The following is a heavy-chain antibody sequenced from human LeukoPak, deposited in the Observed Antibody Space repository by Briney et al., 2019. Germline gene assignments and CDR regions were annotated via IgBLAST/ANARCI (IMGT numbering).Heavy chain of an antibody. V-gene: IGHV4-59*08. CDR2: VYYSGTI. D-gene: IGHD3-10*01. CDR3: ARRYSESYLARAFDY. CDR1: GGSISSYY. J-gene: IGHJ4*02. Sequence: PSETLSLTCTVSGGSISSYYWSWIRQPPGKGLEWIGYVYYSGTINYNPSLKSRVTISVDTSKNQFSLKLSSVTAADTAVYYCARRYSESYLARAFDYWGQGTLVTVSS.